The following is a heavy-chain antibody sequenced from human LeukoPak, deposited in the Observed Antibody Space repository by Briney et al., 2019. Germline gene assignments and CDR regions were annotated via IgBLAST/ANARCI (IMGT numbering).Heavy chain of an antibody. CDR2: IYYSGST. J-gene: IGHJ5*02. Sequence: SETLSLTCTVSGGSISSHYWSWIRQPPGKGLEWIGYIYYSGSTNYNPSLKSRVTISVDTSKDQFSLKLSSVTAADTAVYYCARALTERGSYSEYNWFDPWGQGTLVTVSS. CDR1: GGSISSHY. D-gene: IGHD1-26*01. V-gene: IGHV4-59*11. CDR3: ARALTERGSYSEYNWFDP.